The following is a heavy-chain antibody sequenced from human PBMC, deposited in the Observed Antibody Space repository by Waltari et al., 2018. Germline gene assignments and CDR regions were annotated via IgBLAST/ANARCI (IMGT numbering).Heavy chain of an antibody. CDR1: GFTFSGYA. Sequence: EVQLLESGVGLVQPAGSLRLSCASSGFTFSGYAMSCVRQAPGKGLEWVSAISGSGGSTYYADYEKGRFTISRDNSKNTLYLQRNSLRAEDTAVYYCANPPEGGYYDNYWGQGTLVTVSS. CDR2: ISGSGGST. D-gene: IGHD3-22*01. J-gene: IGHJ4*02. CDR3: ANPPEGGYYDNY. V-gene: IGHV3-23*01.